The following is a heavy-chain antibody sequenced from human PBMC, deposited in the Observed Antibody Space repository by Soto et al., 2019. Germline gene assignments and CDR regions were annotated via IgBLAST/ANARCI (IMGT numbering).Heavy chain of an antibody. Sequence: QVQLVESGGGVVQPGRSLRLSCAASGFTFSFYAMHWVRQAPGKGLEWVAVISYDGDSKHYADSVKGRFTISRDNSKNTLDLQMNSLRAEDTAVYYCAMMEYENRAEYLHHWGQGTLVTVSS. CDR2: ISYDGDSK. J-gene: IGHJ1*01. CDR1: GFTFSFYA. V-gene: IGHV3-30-3*01. CDR3: AMMEYENRAEYLHH. D-gene: IGHD2-8*01.